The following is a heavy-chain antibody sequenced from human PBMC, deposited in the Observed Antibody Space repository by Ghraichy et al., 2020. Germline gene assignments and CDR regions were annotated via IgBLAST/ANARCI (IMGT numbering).Heavy chain of an antibody. CDR1: GGSISSSTYY. CDR3: ARTMGWGVFDY. Sequence: SETLSLTCTVSGGSISSSTYYWGWIRQPPGKGLEWIGSIYYSGSTYYNPSLKSRVTISVDTSKNQFSLKLSSVTAADTAVFYCARTMGWGVFDYWGQGTLVTVSS. V-gene: IGHV4-39*07. J-gene: IGHJ4*02. D-gene: IGHD3-10*01. CDR2: IYYSGST.